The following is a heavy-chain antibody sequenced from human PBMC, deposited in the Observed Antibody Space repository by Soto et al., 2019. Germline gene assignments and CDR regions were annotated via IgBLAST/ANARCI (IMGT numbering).Heavy chain of an antibody. J-gene: IGHJ6*03. CDR3: AHYTTDTYFDV. Sequence: QITLKESSPTLVKPTQTLTLTCSFSGFSLYTGGVGVGWIRQPPGKALEWLALLYWDDTRRYNPSLKNTLTIAMDTSENQVVLTVTDIGPVDTGTYFCAHYTTDTYFDVWGRGATVTVSS. D-gene: IGHD1-1*01. CDR1: GFSLYTGGVG. CDR2: LYWDDTR. V-gene: IGHV2-5*02.